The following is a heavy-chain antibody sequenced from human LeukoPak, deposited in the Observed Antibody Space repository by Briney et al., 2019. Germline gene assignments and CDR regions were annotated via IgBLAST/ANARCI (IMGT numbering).Heavy chain of an antibody. J-gene: IGHJ6*02. Sequence: GGSLRLSCAASGFTFSSYGMHWVRQAPGKGLEWVAVISYDGSNKYYADSVKGRFTISRDNSKNTLYLQMNSLRAEDTAVYYCASVGSGAASEYHYYGMDVWGQGTTVTVSS. CDR1: GFTFSSYG. D-gene: IGHD3-10*01. CDR2: ISYDGSNK. CDR3: ASVGSGAASEYHYYGMDV. V-gene: IGHV3-30*03.